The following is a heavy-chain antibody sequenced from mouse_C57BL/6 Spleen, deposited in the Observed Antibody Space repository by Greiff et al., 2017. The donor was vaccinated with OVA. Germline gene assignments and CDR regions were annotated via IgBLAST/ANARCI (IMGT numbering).Heavy chain of an antibody. CDR2: IDPSDSYT. D-gene: IGHD2-3*01. CDR3: ARGDGYYTKFAY. Sequence: VQLQQPGAELVMPGASVKLSCKASGYTFTSYWMHWVKQRPGQGLEWIGEIDPSDSYTNYNQKFKGKSTLTVDKSSSTAYMQLSSLTSEDSAVYYCARGDGYYTKFAYWGQGTLVTVSA. V-gene: IGHV1-69*01. J-gene: IGHJ3*01. CDR1: GYTFTSYW.